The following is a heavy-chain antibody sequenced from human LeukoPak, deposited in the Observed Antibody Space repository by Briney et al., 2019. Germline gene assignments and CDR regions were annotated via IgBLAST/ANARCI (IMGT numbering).Heavy chain of an antibody. V-gene: IGHV3-30*04. Sequence: GRSLRLSCAASGFTLSSYAMHWVRQAPGRGREWVAVIFYVGSNNYYADSVKGRFTTSRDNSKSTLYLQMNSLRAEDTAVYYCARGAGYCSSTSCYVSPFDYWGQGTLVTVSS. J-gene: IGHJ4*02. CDR3: ARGAGYCSSTSCYVSPFDY. CDR2: IFYVGSNN. D-gene: IGHD2-2*01. CDR1: GFTLSSYA.